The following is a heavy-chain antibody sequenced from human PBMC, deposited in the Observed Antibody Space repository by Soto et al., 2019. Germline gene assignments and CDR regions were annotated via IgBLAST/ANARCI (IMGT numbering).Heavy chain of an antibody. J-gene: IGHJ4*02. CDR1: GFTFSSYW. D-gene: IGHD3-22*01. CDR2: IKQDGSEK. V-gene: IGHV3-7*01. CDR3: ASTLDDSSGYYYIY. Sequence: PGGSLRLSCAASGFTFSSYWMSWVRQAPGKGLEWVANIKQDGSEKYYVDSAKGRFTISRDNAKNSLYLQMNSLRAEDTAVYYCASTLDDSSGYYYIYWGQGTLVTVSS.